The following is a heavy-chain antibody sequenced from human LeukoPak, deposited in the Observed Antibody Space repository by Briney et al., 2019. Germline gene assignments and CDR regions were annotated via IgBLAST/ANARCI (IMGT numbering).Heavy chain of an antibody. V-gene: IGHV3-30*18. CDR2: ISYDGSNK. Sequence: GGSLRLSCAASGFTFSSYGMHWVRQAPGKGLEWVAVISYDGSNKYYADSVKGRFTISRDNSKNTLYLQMNSLRAEDTAVYYCAKDCYGSGSTDWYFDLWGRGTLVTVSS. J-gene: IGHJ2*01. D-gene: IGHD3-10*01. CDR1: GFTFSSYG. CDR3: AKDCYGSGSTDWYFDL.